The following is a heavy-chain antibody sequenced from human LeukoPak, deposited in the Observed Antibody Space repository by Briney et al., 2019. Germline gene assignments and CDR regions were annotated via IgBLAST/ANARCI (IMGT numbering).Heavy chain of an antibody. CDR1: GFTFSSYW. Sequence: PGGSLRLSCAASGFTFSSYWMSWVRQAPGKGLEWVANIKQDGSEKYYVDSVKGRFTVSRDNAKNSLYLQMNSLRAEDTAVYYCARRAYYYGSGNYYTYFDYWGQGTLVTVSS. J-gene: IGHJ4*02. CDR2: IKQDGSEK. D-gene: IGHD3-10*01. V-gene: IGHV3-7*01. CDR3: ARRAYYYGSGNYYTYFDY.